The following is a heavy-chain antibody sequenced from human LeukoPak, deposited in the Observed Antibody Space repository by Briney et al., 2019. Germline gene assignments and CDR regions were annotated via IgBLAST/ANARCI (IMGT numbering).Heavy chain of an antibody. D-gene: IGHD1-26*01. CDR2: INPNSGGT. CDR1: GYTFTGYY. V-gene: IGHV1-2*02. Sequence: ASVKVSCKASGYTFTGYYMHWVRQAPGQGLEWMGWINPNSGGTNYAQKFQGRVTMTRDMSISTAYMELSRLRSDDTAVYYCARGGRWELPRPYAFDIWGQGTMVTVSS. CDR3: ARGGRWELPRPYAFDI. J-gene: IGHJ3*02.